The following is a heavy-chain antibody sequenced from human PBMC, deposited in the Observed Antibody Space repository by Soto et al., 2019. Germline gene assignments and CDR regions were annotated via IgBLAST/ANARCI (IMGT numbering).Heavy chain of an antibody. CDR1: GFIFSGSG. CDR3: ARWVGGSMYDNSGKYDS. Sequence: QVQLVESGGGVVQPGRSLRLTCAASGFIFSGSGMHWVRQAPGKGLEWVALISYDGSRTYYADSVRDRFTISRDNGQNTLYMQMNSLRAEDTAVYFCARWVGGSMYDNSGKYDSWGPGTLVIVSS. CDR2: ISYDGSRT. D-gene: IGHD3-22*01. V-gene: IGHV3-30*03. J-gene: IGHJ5*01.